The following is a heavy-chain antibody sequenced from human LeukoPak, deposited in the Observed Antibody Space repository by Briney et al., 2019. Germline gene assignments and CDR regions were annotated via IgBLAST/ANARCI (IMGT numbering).Heavy chain of an antibody. J-gene: IGHJ1*01. Sequence: PSETLSLTCTVSGGSISYRNYYWGWIRQPPGKGLEWIGSFYSSGNTYYNPSLKSRVTMFVDTSKDQFSLNLSFVTAADTAVYYCARHASGSYNNFQHWGQGTLVTVSS. CDR3: ARHASGSYNNFQH. CDR2: FYSSGNT. D-gene: IGHD1-26*01. V-gene: IGHV4-39*01. CDR1: GGSISYRNYY.